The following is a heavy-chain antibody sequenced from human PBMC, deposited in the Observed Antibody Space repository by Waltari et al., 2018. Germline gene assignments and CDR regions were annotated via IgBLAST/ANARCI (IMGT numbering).Heavy chain of an antibody. CDR1: GFTLGGTT. CDR3: TGGAVTGTDF. Sequence: EVQVVESGGGLVQPGGPLRLSGATSGFTLGGTTIHWVRQTSGKGLEWIGRIRSKPNNYATRYTASVEGRFTISRDDSENTAYLQMSSLMTEDTAVYYCTGGAVTGTDFWGQGTLVTVSS. J-gene: IGHJ4*02. V-gene: IGHV3-73*01. CDR2: IRSKPNNYAT. D-gene: IGHD6-13*01.